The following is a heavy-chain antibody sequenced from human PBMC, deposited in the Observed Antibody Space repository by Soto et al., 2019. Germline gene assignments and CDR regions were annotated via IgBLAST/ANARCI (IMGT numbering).Heavy chain of an antibody. D-gene: IGHD5-18*01. CDR1: GGSISSYY. V-gene: IGHV4-59*08. Sequence: SETLSLTCTVSGGSISSYYWSWIRQPPGKGLEWIGYIYYSGSTNYNPSLKSRVTISVDTSKNQFSLKLSSVTAADTAVYYCARRGYSYGTGYYFDYWGQGTLVTVS. CDR3: ARRGYSYGTGYYFDY. CDR2: IYYSGST. J-gene: IGHJ4*02.